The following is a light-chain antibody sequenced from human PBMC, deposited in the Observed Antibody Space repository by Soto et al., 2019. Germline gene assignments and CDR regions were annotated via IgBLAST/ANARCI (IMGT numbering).Light chain of an antibody. CDR1: QSVASRN. CDR3: HKYNHWLTWT. V-gene: IGKV3-20*01. J-gene: IGKJ1*01. Sequence: EIVLTQSPGTLSLSPGERATLSCRASQSVASRNLAWYQQKSGQAPRLLIYGASSRAIHTPDRFSGSGSGTDFTLTISGLEPEDFAVYYCHKYNHWLTWTVGQGTKVDIK. CDR2: GAS.